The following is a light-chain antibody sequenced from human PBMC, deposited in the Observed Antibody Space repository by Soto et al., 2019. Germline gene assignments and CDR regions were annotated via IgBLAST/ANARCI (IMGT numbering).Light chain of an antibody. Sequence: VTQPCCVSVYPSQAVAISCTRTSSDIGGYNYVSWYQQHPDKAPKLMIYDVSNRPSGVSNRFSGSKSGNTASLTISGLQAEDEADYYCSSYTSSSTRVFGTGTKVTV. V-gene: IGLV2-14*01. CDR1: SSDIGGYNY. CDR3: SSYTSSSTRV. CDR2: DVS. J-gene: IGLJ1*01.